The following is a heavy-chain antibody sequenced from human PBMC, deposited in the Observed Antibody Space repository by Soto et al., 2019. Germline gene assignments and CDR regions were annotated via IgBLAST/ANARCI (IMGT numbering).Heavy chain of an antibody. Sequence: DTLSLTCVFADYSIRTGYCWAWILQSPKKVLEWIGSISHSGGSSYNPSLESRATISLDTSKNQFFLTMTSVTAADTEIYYCAREGTNKWGLGFDYWAQGILVTVSS. J-gene: IGHJ4*02. D-gene: IGHD1-7*01. V-gene: IGHV4-38-2*02. CDR2: ISHSGGS. CDR1: DYSIRTGYC. CDR3: AREGTNKWGLGFDY.